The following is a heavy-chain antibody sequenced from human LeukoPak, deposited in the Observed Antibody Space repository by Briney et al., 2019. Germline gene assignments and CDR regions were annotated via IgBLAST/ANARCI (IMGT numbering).Heavy chain of an antibody. CDR1: GYSISSGYY. D-gene: IGHD6-13*01. Sequence: PETLSLTCAVSGYSISSGYYWGCIRHPPGKGLEWMGSIYHSRSTYYNPSLKRRGTLLVDTSKNQLSLKLDPPTAADTGVLYFSRAGDLLGGSSWSGPVDYWGQGTLVTVSS. CDR3: SRAGDLLGGSSWSGPVDY. V-gene: IGHV4-38-2*01. CDR2: IYHSRST. J-gene: IGHJ4*02.